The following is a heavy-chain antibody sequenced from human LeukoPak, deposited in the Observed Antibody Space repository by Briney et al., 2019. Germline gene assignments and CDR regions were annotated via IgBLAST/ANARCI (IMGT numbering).Heavy chain of an antibody. D-gene: IGHD3-22*01. V-gene: IGHV1-18*01. CDR3: ARDINGYYYDSHGYYPTDL. Sequence: GASVKVSCKASGYIFTSYGISWVRQAPGQGLEWMGWIRVYNGNTNYPQRLQGRVTMTPDTSTTTAYMELRSLRSDDTAVYYCARDINGYYYDSHGYYPTDLWGQGTLVTVSS. J-gene: IGHJ5*02. CDR1: GYIFTSYG. CDR2: IRVYNGNT.